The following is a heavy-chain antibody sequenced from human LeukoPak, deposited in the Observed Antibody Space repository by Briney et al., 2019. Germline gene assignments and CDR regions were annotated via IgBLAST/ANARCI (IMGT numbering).Heavy chain of an antibody. Sequence: GGSLRLSCAASGFTFDDYGMTWVRQAPGKGLEWVSGINWKGDSTGYGDSVKGRFTISRDNAKKSLHLEMNSLRAEDTALYYCARERIAYYYMDVWGKGTAVIVSS. J-gene: IGHJ6*03. D-gene: IGHD2/OR15-2a*01. CDR3: ARERIAYYYMDV. V-gene: IGHV3-20*04. CDR2: INWKGDST. CDR1: GFTFDDYG.